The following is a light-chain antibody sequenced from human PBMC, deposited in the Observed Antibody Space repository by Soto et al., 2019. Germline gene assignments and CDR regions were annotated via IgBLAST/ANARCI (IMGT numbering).Light chain of an antibody. CDR3: SSYAGSNNFV. CDR2: EVS. Sequence: QSALNQPASVSGSLGQSITISCTGTTRDIAGYNYISWYQQHPGKAPKLMISEVSRRPSGVPERFSGSKSGNTASLTVSGLQADDEAHYYCSSYAGSNNFVFGTGTKV. J-gene: IGLJ1*01. CDR1: TRDIAGYNY. V-gene: IGLV2-8*01.